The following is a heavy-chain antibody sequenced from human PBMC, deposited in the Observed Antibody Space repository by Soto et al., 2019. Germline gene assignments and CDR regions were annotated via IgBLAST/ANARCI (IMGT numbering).Heavy chain of an antibody. CDR3: AKEGGEDGDFGNWFDP. J-gene: IGHJ5*02. V-gene: IGHV1-69*15. D-gene: IGHD1-26*01. Sequence: QVQLVQSGAEVKKPGSSVKVSCKASGGTFSNYAITWVRQAPGQGLEWLGRIIPIFGSANYAQKFQGRVTITADESTTTAYMELSILRSDDKAVYYCAKEGGEDGDFGNWFDPWGQGTLVTVSS. CDR2: IIPIFGSA. CDR1: GGTFSNYA.